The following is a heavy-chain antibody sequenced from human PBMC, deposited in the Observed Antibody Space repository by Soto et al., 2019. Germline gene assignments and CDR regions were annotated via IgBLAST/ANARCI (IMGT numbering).Heavy chain of an antibody. CDR3: VRGWISDQHVGYLQS. D-gene: IGHD1-26*01. J-gene: IGHJ5*02. CDR2: ISSDGSDT. Sequence: EVQLVESGGGLVQPGGSLRLSCVASEFTFSRYWMHWVRQAPGKGLVWVSRISSDGSDTIYADFVKGRFTISRDNAQNMLYLQMNSLTADDSAIYYCVRGWISDQHVGYLQSWGGGTQVSVSA. V-gene: IGHV3-74*01. CDR1: EFTFSRYW.